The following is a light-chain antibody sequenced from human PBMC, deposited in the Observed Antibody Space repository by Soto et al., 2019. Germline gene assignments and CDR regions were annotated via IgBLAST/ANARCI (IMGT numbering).Light chain of an antibody. CDR3: SSYTSTSTLV. V-gene: IGLV2-14*03. CDR1: SSDIGGNNY. CDR2: DVS. Sequence: QSALTQPASVSGSPGQSITISCTGTSSDIGGNNYVSWYQQYPGKAPKFMIYDVSNRPSGVSNRFSGSKSGNTASLTISGLQAEDEAYYYCSSYTSTSTLVFGGGTKVTVL. J-gene: IGLJ3*02.